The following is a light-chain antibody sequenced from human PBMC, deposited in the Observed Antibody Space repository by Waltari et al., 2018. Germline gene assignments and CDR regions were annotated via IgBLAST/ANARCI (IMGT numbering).Light chain of an antibody. Sequence: QSVLTQPPSASGTPGQRVTISCSGSSANLGSNPVNWYQQLPGTAPKLLINNNSQRPSGVPDRFSCFKAGTSSSQGSGGLLSDDEAEYYCTAWDDSLSGYVFGTGTNVSVL. CDR1: SANLGSNP. J-gene: IGLJ1*01. CDR3: TAWDDSLSGYV. V-gene: IGLV1-44*01. CDR2: NNS.